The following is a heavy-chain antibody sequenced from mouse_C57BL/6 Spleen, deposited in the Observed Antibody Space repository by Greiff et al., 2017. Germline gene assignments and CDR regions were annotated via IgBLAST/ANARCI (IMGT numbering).Heavy chain of an antibody. CDR3: ASPYDYSWFAY. Sequence: EVQRVESGGGLVKPGGSLKLSCAASGFTFSSYAMSWVRPTPEKRLEWVATISDGGSYTYYPDNVKGRFTISRDNAKNNLYLQMSHLKSEDTAMYYCASPYDYSWFAYWGQGTLVTVSA. CDR2: ISDGGSYT. D-gene: IGHD2-4*01. V-gene: IGHV5-4*01. CDR1: GFTFSSYA. J-gene: IGHJ3*01.